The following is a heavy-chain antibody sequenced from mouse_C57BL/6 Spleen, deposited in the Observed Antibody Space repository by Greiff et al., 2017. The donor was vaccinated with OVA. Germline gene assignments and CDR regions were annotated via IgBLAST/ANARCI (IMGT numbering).Heavy chain of an antibody. Sequence: VQLQQSGPELVKPGASVKISCKASGYSFTDYYMNWVKQSHGKSLEWIGVINPNYGATSYNQKFKGKATLTADQSSSTAYMQLNSLTSEDSAVYYCARGKDYDKAGFAYWGQGTLVTVSA. CDR3: ARGKDYDKAGFAY. CDR1: GYSFTDYY. CDR2: INPNYGAT. V-gene: IGHV1-39*01. J-gene: IGHJ3*01. D-gene: IGHD2-4*01.